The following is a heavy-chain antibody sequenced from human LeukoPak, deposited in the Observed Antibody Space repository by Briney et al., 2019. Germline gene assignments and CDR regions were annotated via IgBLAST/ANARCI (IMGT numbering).Heavy chain of an antibody. J-gene: IGHJ5*02. V-gene: IGHV3-21*01. Sequence: PGGSLRLSCAASGFTFSSYSMNWVRQAPGKGLEWVSSISSSSSYIYYADSVKGRFTISRDNAKNSLYLPMNSLRAEDTAVYYCARDIVVAATFWFDPWGQGTLVTVSS. CDR3: ARDIVVAATFWFDP. CDR2: ISSSSSYI. D-gene: IGHD2-15*01. CDR1: GFTFSSYS.